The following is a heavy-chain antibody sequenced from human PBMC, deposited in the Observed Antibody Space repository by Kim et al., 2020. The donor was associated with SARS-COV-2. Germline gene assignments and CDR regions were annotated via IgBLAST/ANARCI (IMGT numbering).Heavy chain of an antibody. Sequence: GGSLRLSCAASEFTFSNYWMHWVRQAPGRGLVWVSRINGDGSGTTYADSVKGRFTVSRDNAKNTLFLQMNSLRAEDTAVYYCARGNHHGMDVWGQGTTVT. CDR2: INGDGSGT. J-gene: IGHJ6*02. CDR1: EFTFSNYW. CDR3: ARGNHHGMDV. V-gene: IGHV3-74*01.